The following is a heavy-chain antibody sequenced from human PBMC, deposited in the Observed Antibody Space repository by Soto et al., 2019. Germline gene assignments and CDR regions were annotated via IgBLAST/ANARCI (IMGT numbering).Heavy chain of an antibody. CDR2: INSDGSST. J-gene: IGHJ6*02. CDR3: ARDGRYNWNGANYYGMDV. Sequence: EVQLVESGGGLVQPGGSLRLSCAASGFTFSSYWMHWVRQAPGKGLVWVSRINSDGSSTSYADSVKGRFTIYSDNAKNTRYLQLNSLRAEDTAVYYCARDGRYNWNGANYYGMDVWGQGTTVTVSS. V-gene: IGHV3-74*01. CDR1: GFTFSSYW. D-gene: IGHD1-20*01.